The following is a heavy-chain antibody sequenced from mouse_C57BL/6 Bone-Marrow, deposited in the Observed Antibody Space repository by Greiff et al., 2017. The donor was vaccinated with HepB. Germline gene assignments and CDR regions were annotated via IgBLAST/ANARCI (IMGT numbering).Heavy chain of an antibody. CDR2: INPSSGYT. V-gene: IGHV1-7*01. Sequence: VQLQQSGAELAKPGASVKLSCKASGYTFTSYWMHWVKQRPGKGLEWIGYINPSSGYTKYNQKFKDKATLTADKSSSTAYMQLNSLTHDDSAVYYCARPNTTVVYYYAIGYWGQGTSVTVSS. CDR1: GYTFTSYW. CDR3: ARPNTTVVYYYAIGY. D-gene: IGHD1-1*01. J-gene: IGHJ4*01.